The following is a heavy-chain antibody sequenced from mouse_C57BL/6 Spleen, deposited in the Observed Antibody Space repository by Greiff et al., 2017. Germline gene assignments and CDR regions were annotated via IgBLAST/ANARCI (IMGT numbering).Heavy chain of an antibody. J-gene: IGHJ3*01. CDR3: ASSYSNYEFAY. CDR1: GFSLTSYG. V-gene: IGHV2-2*01. D-gene: IGHD2-5*01. CDR2: IWSGGST. Sequence: QVHVKQSGPGLVQPSQSLSITCTVSGFSLTSYGVHWVRQSPGKGLEWLGGIWSGGSTDYNAAFISRLSISKDNSKSQVFFKMNSLQADDTAIYYCASSYSNYEFAYWGQGTLVTVSA.